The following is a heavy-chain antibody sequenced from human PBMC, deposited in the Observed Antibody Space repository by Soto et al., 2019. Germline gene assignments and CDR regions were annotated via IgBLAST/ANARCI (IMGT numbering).Heavy chain of an antibody. Sequence: PLGSLRLSCEASRVTFSSYWVHGVLQPPWNGLVWVSLIKSDGRSTSYADSVKGRFTISRDNAKNTLYLQMNSLRAEDTAVYYCARDIGYSGYDPLEYWGQGTLVTVSS. CDR3: ARDIGYSGYDPLEY. CDR2: IKSDGRST. D-gene: IGHD5-12*01. CDR1: RVTFSSYW. V-gene: IGHV3-74*01. J-gene: IGHJ4*02.